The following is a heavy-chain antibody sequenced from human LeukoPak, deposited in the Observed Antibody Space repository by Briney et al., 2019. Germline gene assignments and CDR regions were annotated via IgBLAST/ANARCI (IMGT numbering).Heavy chain of an antibody. CDR2: IYYSGST. D-gene: IGHD6-19*01. CDR1: GGSISSSSYY. CDR3: ARHPQALAMEKGDYFDY. V-gene: IGHV4-39*01. Sequence: PSETLSLTCTVSGGSISSSSYYWGWIRQPPGKGLEWIGSIYYSGSTNYNPSLKSRVTISVDTSKNQFSLKLSSVTAADTAVYYCARHPQALAMEKGDYFDYWGQGTLVTVSS. J-gene: IGHJ4*02.